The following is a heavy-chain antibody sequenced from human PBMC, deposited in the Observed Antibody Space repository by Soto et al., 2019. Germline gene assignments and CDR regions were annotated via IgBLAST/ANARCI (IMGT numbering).Heavy chain of an antibody. J-gene: IGHJ4*02. CDR2: IIPIFGTA. D-gene: IGHD3-22*01. CDR1: GGTFSSYA. CDR3: ARAADYYDSSGYYSSQPLYYFDY. Sequence: SVKVSCKASGGTFSSYAISWVRQAPGQGLEWMGGIIPIFGTANYAQKFQGRVTITADESTSTAYMELSSLRSEDTAVYYCARAADYYDSSGYYSSQPLYYFDYWGQGTLVTVSS. V-gene: IGHV1-69*13.